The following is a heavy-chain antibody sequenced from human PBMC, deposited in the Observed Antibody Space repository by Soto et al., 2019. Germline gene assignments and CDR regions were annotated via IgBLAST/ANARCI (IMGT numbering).Heavy chain of an antibody. CDR3: AKDLPDFSPGFNGMDV. V-gene: IGHV3-33*06. J-gene: IGHJ6*02. Sequence: GGSLRLSCAASGFTFSSYGMHWVRQAPGKGLEWVAVIWYDGSNKYYADSVKGRFTISRDNSKNTLYLQMNSLRAEDTAVYYCAKDLPDFSPGFNGMDVWGQGTTVTVSS. D-gene: IGHD3-10*01. CDR1: GFTFSSYG. CDR2: IWYDGSNK.